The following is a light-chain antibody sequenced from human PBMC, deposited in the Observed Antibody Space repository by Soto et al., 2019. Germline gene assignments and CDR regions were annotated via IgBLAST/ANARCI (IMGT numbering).Light chain of an antibody. CDR2: AAS. CDR1: QSISSY. CDR3: QQSYTTASIT. V-gene: IGKV1-39*01. J-gene: IGKJ5*01. Sequence: DIQMTQSPSSLSASVGDRVTITCRASQSISSYLNWYQQKPGKAPRLLIYAASSLQSGVPSRFTGSGSGTALTLTISSLQPEDFATYYCQQSYTTASITFGQGTRLEIK.